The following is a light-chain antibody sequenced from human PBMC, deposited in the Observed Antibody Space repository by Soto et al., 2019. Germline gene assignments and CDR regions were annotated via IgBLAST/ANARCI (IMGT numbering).Light chain of an antibody. CDR3: QQSYSTPRT. J-gene: IGKJ3*01. Sequence: DIQMTQSPSSLSVSVGDRVTLSCRASQSISSYLDWFQQKPGKAPKLLIYAASSMQSGIPARFSGSGSGTDFTLTISSLQPEDFATYYCQQSYSTPRTFGPGTKVDIK. CDR1: QSISSY. V-gene: IGKV1-39*01. CDR2: AAS.